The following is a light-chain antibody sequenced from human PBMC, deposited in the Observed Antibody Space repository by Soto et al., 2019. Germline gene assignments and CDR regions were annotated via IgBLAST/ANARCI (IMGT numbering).Light chain of an antibody. J-gene: IGLJ1*01. V-gene: IGLV2-14*01. CDR2: DVT. CDR1: SSDVGGYNY. CDR3: SSYTSSSTPYF. Sequence: QSVLTQPASVSGSPGQSITISCTGTSSDVGGYNYVSWYQQHPVKAPKLMIYDVTNRPSGVSDRFSGSKSGNTASLTISGLHAEDEAAYYCSSYTSSSTPYFFGTGTKVTVL.